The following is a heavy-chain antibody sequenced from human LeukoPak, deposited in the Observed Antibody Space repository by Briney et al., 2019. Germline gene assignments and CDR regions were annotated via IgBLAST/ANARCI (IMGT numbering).Heavy chain of an antibody. V-gene: IGHV3-30*18. CDR3: AKDQGIY. Sequence: GGSLRLSCAASGFTFSSYGMHWVRQAPGKGLEWVAVISYDGSNKYYADSVKGRFTISGDNSKNTLYLQMNSLRAKDTAVYYCAKDQGIYWGQGTLVTVSS. CDR2: ISYDGSNK. CDR1: GFTFSSYG. J-gene: IGHJ4*02.